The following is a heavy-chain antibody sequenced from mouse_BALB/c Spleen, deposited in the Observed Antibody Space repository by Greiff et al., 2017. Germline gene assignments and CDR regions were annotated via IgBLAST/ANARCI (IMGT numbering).Heavy chain of an antibody. D-gene: IGHD1-1*01. Sequence: VQGVESGPGLVAPSQSLSITCTVSGFSLTSYGVHWVRQPPGKGLEWLGVIWAGGSTNYNSALMSRLSISKDNSKSQVFLKMNSLQTDDTAMYYCARDYYGSSSYFDVWGAGTTVTVSS. V-gene: IGHV2-9*02. CDR1: GFSLTSYG. J-gene: IGHJ1*01. CDR2: IWAGGST. CDR3: ARDYYGSSSYFDV.